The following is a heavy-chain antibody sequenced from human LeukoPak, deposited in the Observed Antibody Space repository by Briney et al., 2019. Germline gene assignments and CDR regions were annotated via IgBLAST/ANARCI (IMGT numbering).Heavy chain of an antibody. D-gene: IGHD4-17*01. J-gene: IGHJ4*02. V-gene: IGHV1-8*01. CDR1: GYTFTSND. CDR3: AVGGDYGDYIDY. Sequence: ASVKVSCKASGYTFTSNDINWVRQATGQGLEWMGWMNPNSGNTGYAQKFQGRVTMTRNTSISTAYMELSSLRSEDTAVYYCAVGGDYGDYIDYWGQGTLVTVSS. CDR2: MNPNSGNT.